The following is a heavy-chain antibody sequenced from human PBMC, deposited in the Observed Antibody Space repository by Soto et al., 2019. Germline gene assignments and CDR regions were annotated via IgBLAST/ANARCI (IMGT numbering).Heavy chain of an antibody. Sequence: QVQLVQSGAEVKKPGASVKVSCKASGYTFTSYDINWVRQATGQGLEWMGWMNPNSGNTGYAQKFQGRVTMTRNTSLSTAYMELSSLRSEDTAVYYCARGSAIRGIQRNWFDPWGQGTLVTVSS. CDR3: ARGSAIRGIQRNWFDP. CDR1: GYTFTSYD. D-gene: IGHD1-1*01. V-gene: IGHV1-8*01. CDR2: MNPNSGNT. J-gene: IGHJ5*02.